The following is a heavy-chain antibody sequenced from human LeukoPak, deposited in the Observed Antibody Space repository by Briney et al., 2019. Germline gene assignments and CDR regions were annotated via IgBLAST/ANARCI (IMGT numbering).Heavy chain of an antibody. CDR2: IWYDGSNE. CDR1: GFTFSSYG. V-gene: IGHV3-33*03. CDR3: AKSGVRAAADTNAFDI. J-gene: IGHJ3*02. D-gene: IGHD6-13*01. Sequence: PGGSLRLSCAASGFTFSSYGMHWVRQAPGKGLEWVAVIWYDGSNENYADSVKGRFTISRDNSKNTLYLQMNSLRAEDTAVYYCAKSGVRAAADTNAFDIWGQGTMVTVSS.